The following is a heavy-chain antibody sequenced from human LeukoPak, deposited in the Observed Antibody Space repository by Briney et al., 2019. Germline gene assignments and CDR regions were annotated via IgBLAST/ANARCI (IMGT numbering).Heavy chain of an antibody. D-gene: IGHD2-8*02. J-gene: IGHJ5*01. CDR2: INPRNGAT. V-gene: IGHV1-2*02. CDR3: ARDPRDTGGAYDS. Sequence: GASVKVSCKASGYTFTGYYIHWLRQAPGQGPEWMGYINPRNGATDYSQKFQGRLSMTRDTSISTAYMEVSSLRSDDTALYYCARDPRDTGGAYDSWGQGTLLTVSS. CDR1: GYTFTGYY.